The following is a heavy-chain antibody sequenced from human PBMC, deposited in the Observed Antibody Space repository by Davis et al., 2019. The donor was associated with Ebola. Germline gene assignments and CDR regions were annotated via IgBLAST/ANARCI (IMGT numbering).Heavy chain of an antibody. CDR3: ARGGSPAMFKGVDE. D-gene: IGHD2-2*01. J-gene: IGHJ4*02. V-gene: IGHV4-59*11. Sequence: PSETLSLTCTVSGVSIIDHYWSCIRQSPGKGLEWIGYIDYRGRSTYKPSLRSRITMSVDTSKNQFSLKLKSINAADTAVYYCARGGSPAMFKGVDEWGQGTLVTVAS. CDR1: GVSIIDHY. CDR2: IDYRGRS.